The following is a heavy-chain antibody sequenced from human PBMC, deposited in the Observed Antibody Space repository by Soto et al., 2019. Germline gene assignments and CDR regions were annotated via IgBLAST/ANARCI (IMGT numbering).Heavy chain of an antibody. CDR2: IYYSGST. Sequence: SETLSLTCTVSGGSISSGGYYWSWIRQHPGKGLEWIGYIYYSGSTYYNPSLKSRVTISVDTSKNQFSLKLSSVTAADTAVYYCARGFGVVVVAATHWYFDLWGRGTLSPSPQ. J-gene: IGHJ2*01. D-gene: IGHD2-15*01. CDR1: GGSISSGGYY. CDR3: ARGFGVVVVAATHWYFDL. V-gene: IGHV4-31*03.